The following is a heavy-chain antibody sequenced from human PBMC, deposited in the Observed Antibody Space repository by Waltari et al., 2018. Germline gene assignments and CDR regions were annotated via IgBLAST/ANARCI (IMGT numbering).Heavy chain of an antibody. CDR1: GFTFGEYA. J-gene: IGHJ4*02. V-gene: IGHV3-49*04. CDR3: TRLRQLVEY. CDR2: IRSKAYGGTT. D-gene: IGHD6-6*01. Sequence: EVQLVESGGGLVQPGRSLRLSCTASGFTFGEYAMSWVRQAPGKGLEWVGFIRSKAYGGTTEYAASVKGRFTISRDDSKSIAYLQMNSLKTEDTAVYYCTRLRQLVEYWGQGTLVTVSS.